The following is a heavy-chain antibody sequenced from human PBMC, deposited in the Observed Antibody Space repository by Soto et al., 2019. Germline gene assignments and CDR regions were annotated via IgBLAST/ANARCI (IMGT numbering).Heavy chain of an antibody. J-gene: IGHJ5*02. V-gene: IGHV4-39*01. CDR1: GGSINSSTYY. CDR2: IYYTGST. Sequence: ETLSLTCTVSGGSINSSTYYWAWIRQPPGKGLEWIGDIYYTGSTSYNPSLRSRVTISVDTSKNQFSLKLRSVTAADAAVYYCARRRSSWQPLNWFDPWGQGTLVTVSS. CDR3: ARRRSSWQPLNWFDP. D-gene: IGHD6-13*01.